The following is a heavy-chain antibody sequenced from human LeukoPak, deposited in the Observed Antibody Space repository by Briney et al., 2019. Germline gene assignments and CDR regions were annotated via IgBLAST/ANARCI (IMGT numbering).Heavy chain of an antibody. V-gene: IGHV3-74*01. Sequence: SGGSLRLSCTASGFTFSNYWMHWVRQAPGKGLVWVSLINSDGSSTNYADSVKGRFTIYRDNAKNTLYLQMNSLRAEDTAVYYCARDYGDAFDIWGQGTMVTVSS. J-gene: IGHJ3*02. CDR2: INSDGSST. D-gene: IGHD4-17*01. CDR1: GFTFSNYW. CDR3: ARDYGDAFDI.